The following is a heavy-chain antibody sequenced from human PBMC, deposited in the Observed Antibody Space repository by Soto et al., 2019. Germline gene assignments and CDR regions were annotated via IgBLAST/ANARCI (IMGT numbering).Heavy chain of an antibody. CDR1: GGSISSYY. D-gene: IGHD6-6*01. CDR2: IYYSGST. J-gene: IGHJ6*03. V-gene: IGHV4-59*08. Sequence: QVQLQESGPGLVKPSETLSLTCTVSGGSISSYYWSWIRQPPGKGLEWIGYIYYSGSTNYNPSLKSRVTISVDTSRNQCSLQLSSVTAADTAVYYCARRKYSSSFVGYYYYMDVWGKGTTVTVSS. CDR3: ARRKYSSSFVGYYYYMDV.